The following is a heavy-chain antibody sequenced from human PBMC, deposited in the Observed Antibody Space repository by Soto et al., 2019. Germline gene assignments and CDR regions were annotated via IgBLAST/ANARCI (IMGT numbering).Heavy chain of an antibody. J-gene: IGHJ5*02. CDR2: IYYSGST. CDR3: ARVGYTYGSGSYPKANWSDP. D-gene: IGHD3-10*01. CDR1: GASISSGGYY. V-gene: IGHV4-31*03. Sequence: SETLSLTCTVSGASISSGGYYWSWIRHPPGEGLVWIGYIYYSGSTYYNPSLKSRITISIDTSKNQFSLKLTSVTAADTAVYFCARVGYTYGSGSYPKANWSDPWGQGTLVTVSS.